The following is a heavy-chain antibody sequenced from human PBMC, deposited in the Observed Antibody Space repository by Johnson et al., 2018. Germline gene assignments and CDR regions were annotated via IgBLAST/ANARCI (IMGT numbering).Heavy chain of an antibody. CDR1: GFTFDDYA. D-gene: IGHD3-22*01. V-gene: IGHV3-9*01. CDR3: AKGRSGYYSDAFDI. CDR2: ISWNSGSI. J-gene: IGHJ3*02. Sequence: VQLVQSGGGLVQPGRSLRLSCAASGFTFDDYAMHWVRQAPGKGLEWVSGISWNSGSIGYADSVKGRFTISRDNAKNSLYLQMNSLRAEDTALYYCAKGRSGYYSDAFDIWGQGTMVTVSS.